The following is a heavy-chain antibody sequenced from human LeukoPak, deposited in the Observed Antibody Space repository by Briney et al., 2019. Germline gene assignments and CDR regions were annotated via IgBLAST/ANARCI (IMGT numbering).Heavy chain of an antibody. CDR2: ISGSGGST. V-gene: IGHV3-23*01. CDR1: VFTFSSYS. D-gene: IGHD6-19*01. Sequence: GGCLRLSCAASVFTFSSYSVSWVRQAPWKGLEWVLAISGSGGSTYYADSVKGRFTISRDKSKNTLYLQMNSLRAEDTAVYYCAKDGIAVTFDYWGQGTLVTVSS. J-gene: IGHJ4*02. CDR3: AKDGIAVTFDY.